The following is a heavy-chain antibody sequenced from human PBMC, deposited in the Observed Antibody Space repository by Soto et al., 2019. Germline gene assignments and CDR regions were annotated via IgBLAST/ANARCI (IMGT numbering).Heavy chain of an antibody. CDR2: IHHSGST. V-gene: IGHV4-59*01. CDR3: TIGAGWTTDY. J-gene: IGHJ4*02. CDR1: AGSISSNY. Sequence: QVQLQESGPGLVRPSETLSLTCTVSAGSISSNYWNWIRQAPGKGLEWIGLIHHSGSTNYNPSLQSRGTISLDTSKNHLSLKLSSVTAADTAVYYCTIGAGWTTDYWGQGTLVTVSS. D-gene: IGHD6-19*01.